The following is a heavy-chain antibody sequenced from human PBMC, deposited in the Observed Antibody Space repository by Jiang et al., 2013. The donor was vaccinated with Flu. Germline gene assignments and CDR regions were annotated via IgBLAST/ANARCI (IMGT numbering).Heavy chain of an antibody. CDR1: GYTFTSYA. Sequence: QSGSELKKPGASVKVSCKASGYTFTSYAMNWVRQAPGQGLEWMGWINTNTGNPTYAQGFTGRFVFSLDTSVSTAYLQISSLKAEDTAVYYCARVRLLWFRELFWGAARDGFDYWGQGTLVTVSS. CDR2: INTNTGNP. D-gene: IGHD3-10*01. V-gene: IGHV7-4-1*02. J-gene: IGHJ4*02. CDR3: ARVRLLWFRELFWGAARDGFDY.